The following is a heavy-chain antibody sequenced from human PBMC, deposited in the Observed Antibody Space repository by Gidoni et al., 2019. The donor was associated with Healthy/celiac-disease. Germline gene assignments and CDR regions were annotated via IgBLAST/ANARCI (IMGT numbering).Heavy chain of an antibody. CDR3: ASPYYYDSSGYAAAFDY. Sequence: QVQLVQSGAEVKKPGSSVKVSCKASGGTFSSYAISWVRQALGQGLEWMGGIIPIFGTANYAQKFQGRVTITADESTSTAYMELSSLRSEDTAVYYCASPYYYDSSGYAAAFDYWGQGTLVTVSS. CDR1: GGTFSSYA. CDR2: IIPIFGTA. D-gene: IGHD3-22*01. J-gene: IGHJ4*02. V-gene: IGHV1-69*01.